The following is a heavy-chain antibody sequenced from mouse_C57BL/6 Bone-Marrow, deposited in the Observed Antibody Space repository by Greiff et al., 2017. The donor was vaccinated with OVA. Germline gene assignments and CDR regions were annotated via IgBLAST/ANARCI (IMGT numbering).Heavy chain of an antibody. CDR1: GFPFTSSA. CDR2: ISSTSSNYAT. D-gene: IGHD2-5*01. Sequence: VQLQASGGGLVQPLGSLKLSCAASGFPFTSSALPWFRQAPGPGLALVARISSTSSNYATYYAVSVKDRFTISRDDSQSMLYLQMNNLKTENTAMYYCVRGDYSNPWFAYWGQGTLVTVSA. CDR3: VRGDYSNPWFAY. J-gene: IGHJ3*01. V-gene: IGHV10-3*01.